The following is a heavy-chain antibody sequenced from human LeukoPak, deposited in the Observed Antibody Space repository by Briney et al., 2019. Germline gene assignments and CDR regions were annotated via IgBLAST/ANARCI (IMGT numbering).Heavy chain of an antibody. J-gene: IGHJ4*02. CDR1: GFTFSSYW. CDR2: IKHDGSED. D-gene: IGHD4/OR15-4a*01. Sequence: GSLRLSRAASGFTFSSYWMTWVRQTPGKGLEWVANIKHDGSEDYFVDSVKGRFTISRDNAEISLHLQMSSLRAEDTAVYYCARSANYGGHAFFDYWGQGILVIVSS. V-gene: IGHV3-7*01. CDR3: ARSANYGGHAFFDY.